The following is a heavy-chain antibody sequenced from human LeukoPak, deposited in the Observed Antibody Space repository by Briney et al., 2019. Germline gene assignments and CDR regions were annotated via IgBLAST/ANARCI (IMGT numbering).Heavy chain of an antibody. Sequence: PETLSLTCAVYGGSFSGYYWSWIRQPPGKGLEWIGEINHSGSTNYNPSLKSRVIISVDTSKNQFSLKLSSVTAADTAVYYCARKRGWSVVSFNWFDPWGQGTLVTVSS. CDR1: GGSFSGYY. D-gene: IGHD2-15*01. J-gene: IGHJ5*02. V-gene: IGHV4-34*01. CDR2: INHSGST. CDR3: ARKRGWSVVSFNWFDP.